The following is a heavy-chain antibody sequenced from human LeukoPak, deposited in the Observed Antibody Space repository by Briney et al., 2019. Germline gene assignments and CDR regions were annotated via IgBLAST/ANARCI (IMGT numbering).Heavy chain of an antibody. CDR1: GGSISSYY. D-gene: IGHD4-17*01. J-gene: IGHJ4*02. Sequence: PSETLSFNCTVYGGSISSYYWSWIRQAAGKGLVWIGRIYTSGTTNYNPSLKSRVIMSVDTSKTQFSLKLSSMTAADTALYYCASPGGQTTVTFFDYWGQGTLVTGSS. V-gene: IGHV4-4*07. CDR2: IYTSGTT. CDR3: ASPGGQTTVTFFDY.